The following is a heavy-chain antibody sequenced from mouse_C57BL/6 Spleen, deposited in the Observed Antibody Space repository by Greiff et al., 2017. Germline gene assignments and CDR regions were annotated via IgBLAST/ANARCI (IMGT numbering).Heavy chain of an antibody. CDR1: GYTFTSYW. V-gene: IGHV1-50*01. J-gene: IGHJ2*01. CDR2: IDPSDSYT. CDR3: AREEGNYGENFGY. D-gene: IGHD2-1*01. Sequence: QVQLQQPGAELVKPGASVKLSCKASGYTFTSYWMQWVKQRPGQGLEWIGEIDPSDSYTNYNQKFKGKATLTVDTSSSTAYMQLSSLTSEDSAVYYCAREEGNYGENFGYWGQGTTLTVSS.